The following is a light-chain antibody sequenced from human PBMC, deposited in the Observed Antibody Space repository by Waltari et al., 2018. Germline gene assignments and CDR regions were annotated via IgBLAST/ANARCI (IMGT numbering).Light chain of an antibody. CDR3: CSYAGSYTYV. Sequence: QSALTQPRSVSGSPGQSVTISCTGTSSDVGGYNYVSWYPQHPGKAPKLMIYDVSKRPSGVPDRFSGSKSGYTASLTISGLQAEDDADYYCCSYAGSYTYVFGTGTKVTVL. V-gene: IGLV2-11*01. CDR1: SSDVGGYNY. CDR2: DVS. J-gene: IGLJ1*01.